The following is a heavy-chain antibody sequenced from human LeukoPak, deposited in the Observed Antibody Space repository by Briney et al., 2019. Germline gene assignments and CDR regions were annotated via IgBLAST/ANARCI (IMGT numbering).Heavy chain of an antibody. D-gene: IGHD2-15*01. Sequence: ASVKVSCKASGYTFTGYYMHWVRQAPGQGLEWMGWINPNSGGTNYAQKFQGRVTMTRDTSISTAYMELSRLRSDDTAVYYCARDRWGEDCSGGSCSLYYYYYMDVWGKGTTVTISS. CDR3: ARDRWGEDCSGGSCSLYYYYYMDV. CDR2: INPNSGGT. CDR1: GYTFTGYY. J-gene: IGHJ6*03. V-gene: IGHV1-2*02.